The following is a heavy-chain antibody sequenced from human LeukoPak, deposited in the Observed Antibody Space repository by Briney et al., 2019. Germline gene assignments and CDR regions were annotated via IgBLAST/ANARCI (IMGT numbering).Heavy chain of an antibody. V-gene: IGHV1-46*01. CDR2: INPSGGST. J-gene: IGHJ4*02. D-gene: IGHD6-19*01. Sequence: ASVKVSCKASGYTFTSYYMHWVRQAPGQGLEWMGIINPSGGSTSYAQKSQGRVTMTRDTSTSTVYMELSSLRSEDTAVYYCARSGWPYYFDYWGQGTLVTVSS. CDR3: ARSGWPYYFDY. CDR1: GYTFTSYY.